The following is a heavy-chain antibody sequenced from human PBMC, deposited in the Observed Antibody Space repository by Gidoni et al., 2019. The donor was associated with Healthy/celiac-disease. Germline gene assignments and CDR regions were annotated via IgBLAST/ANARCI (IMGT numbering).Heavy chain of an antibody. V-gene: IGHV4-4*02. Sequence: QVQLQESGPGLVKPSGTLSLTCAVSGGSSSSSNWWSWVRQSPGKGLEWIGEIYHSGSTNYNPSLKSRVTISVDKSKNQFSLKLSSVTAADTAEYYCARSCMTTVTNDEYYFDYWGQGTLVTVSS. D-gene: IGHD4-17*01. CDR1: GGSSSSSNW. CDR3: ARSCMTTVTNDEYYFDY. CDR2: IYHSGST. J-gene: IGHJ4*02.